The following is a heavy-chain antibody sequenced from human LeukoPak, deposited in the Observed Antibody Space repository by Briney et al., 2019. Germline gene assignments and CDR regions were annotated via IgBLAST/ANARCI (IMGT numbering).Heavy chain of an antibody. CDR1: GYTFTGYY. D-gene: IGHD3-22*01. J-gene: IGHJ4*02. V-gene: IGHV1-2*02. CDR3: ASDYYDSSGYSLELDY. Sequence: GASVKVSCKASGYTFTGYYMHWVRQAPGQGLEWMGWINPNSGGTNYAQKFQGRVTMTRDTSISTAYMELSRLRSDDTAVYYRASDYYDSSGYSLELDYWGQGTLVTVSS. CDR2: INPNSGGT.